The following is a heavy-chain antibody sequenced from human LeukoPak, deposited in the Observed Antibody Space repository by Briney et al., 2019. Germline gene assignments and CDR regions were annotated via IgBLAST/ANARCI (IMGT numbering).Heavy chain of an antibody. CDR1: GDSVSSNSAA. J-gene: IGHJ5*02. CDR3: ARGLRYYGSGSLDKWFDP. V-gene: IGHV6-1*01. Sequence: SQTLSLTCAISGDSVSSNSAAWNWIRQSPSRGLEWLGRTYYRSKWYNDYAVSVRSRITINPDTSKNQISLQLNSVTPEDTAVYYCARGLRYYGSGSLDKWFDPWGQGTLVTVSS. D-gene: IGHD3-10*01. CDR2: TYYRSKWYN.